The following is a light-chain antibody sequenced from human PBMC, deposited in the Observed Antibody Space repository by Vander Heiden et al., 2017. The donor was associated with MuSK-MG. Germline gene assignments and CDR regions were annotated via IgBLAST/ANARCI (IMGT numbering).Light chain of an antibody. Sequence: DFQIPQSPSSLSASVGDRVTITCRASQSISSYLNWYQQKPGKAPKLLIYAASSLQSGVPSRFSGSGSGTDFTLTISSLQPEDFATYYCQQSDSTLWTFGQGTKVEIK. CDR3: QQSDSTLWT. J-gene: IGKJ1*01. CDR1: QSISSY. CDR2: AAS. V-gene: IGKV1-39*01.